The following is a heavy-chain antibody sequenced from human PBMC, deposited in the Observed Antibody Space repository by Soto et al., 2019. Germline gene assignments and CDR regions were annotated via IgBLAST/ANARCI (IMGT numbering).Heavy chain of an antibody. CDR3: ARDSRGYCSSTSCYAWSPAQNYYYYGMDV. Sequence: SETLSLTCTVSGGSVSSGSYYWSWIRQPPGKGLEWIGYIYYSGSTNYNPSLKSRVTISVDTSKNQFSLKLSSVTAADTAVYYCARDSRGYCSSTSCYAWSPAQNYYYYGMDVWGQGTTVTVSS. CDR2: IYYSGST. CDR1: GGSVSSGSYY. V-gene: IGHV4-61*01. D-gene: IGHD2-2*01. J-gene: IGHJ6*02.